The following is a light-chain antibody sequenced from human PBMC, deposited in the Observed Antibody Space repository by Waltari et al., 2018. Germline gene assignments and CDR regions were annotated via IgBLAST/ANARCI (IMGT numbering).Light chain of an antibody. CDR2: DVN. V-gene: IGLV2-14*01. J-gene: IGLJ3*02. CDR3: SSYTSSSTWV. Sequence: QSTLTQPASVSGSPGQSITISCTGTSSAVGGYNYVSWYQQHPGKAPKLMIYDVNKRPSGISNRFSGSKSGNTASLTISGLQAEDEADYYCSSYTSSSTWVFGGGTKLTVL. CDR1: SSAVGGYNY.